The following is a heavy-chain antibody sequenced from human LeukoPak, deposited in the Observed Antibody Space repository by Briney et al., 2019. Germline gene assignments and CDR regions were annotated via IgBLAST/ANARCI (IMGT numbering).Heavy chain of an antibody. CDR3: ARDGRGFP. CDR2: ISDST. Sequence: GGSLRLSCAVSGFTFSNYAMSWVRQAPGKGLEWVSAISDSTYYADSVKGRFTISRDNSKNTLYLQMNSLRAEDTAVYYCARDGRGFPWGQGTLVTVSS. D-gene: IGHD1-1*01. CDR1: GFTFSNYA. J-gene: IGHJ5*02. V-gene: IGHV3-23*01.